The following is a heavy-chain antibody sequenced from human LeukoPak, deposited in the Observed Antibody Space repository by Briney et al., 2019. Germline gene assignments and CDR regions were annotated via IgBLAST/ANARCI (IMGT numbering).Heavy chain of an antibody. Sequence: GGSLRLSCAASGFTFNSYWMSWVRKAPGKGREWLAKIKQDGSEKYYVHYVKGRFTISRDNAKNTLYLQMNSLRAEDTAVYYCARVSSLAVAGFFDYWGQGILVTVSS. CDR2: IKQDGSEK. D-gene: IGHD6-19*01. V-gene: IGHV3-7*01. CDR3: ARVSSLAVAGFFDY. J-gene: IGHJ4*02. CDR1: GFTFNSYW.